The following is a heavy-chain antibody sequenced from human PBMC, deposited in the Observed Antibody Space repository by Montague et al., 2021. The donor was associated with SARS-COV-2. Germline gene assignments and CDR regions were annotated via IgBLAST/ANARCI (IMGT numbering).Heavy chain of an antibody. Sequence: SETLSLTCIVSDDSISSSSYYWGWIRQPPGKGLEYIGSIYYSGSAYYNPSLKSRVTISIDTSKNQFSLKLNSVTAADTAVYYCARDILPQNAECGGALDFWGQGTTVTVSS. J-gene: IGHJ6*02. CDR1: DDSISSSSYY. CDR2: IYYSGSA. CDR3: ARDILPQNAECGGALDF. D-gene: IGHD2-21*01. V-gene: IGHV4-39*07.